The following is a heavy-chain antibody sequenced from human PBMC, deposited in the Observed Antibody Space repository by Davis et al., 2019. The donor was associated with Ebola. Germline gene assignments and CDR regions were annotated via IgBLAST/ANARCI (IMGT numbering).Heavy chain of an antibody. V-gene: IGHV1-18*01. D-gene: IGHD4-17*01. Sequence: AASVKVSCKASGYTFTSYGISWVRQAPGQGLEWMGWISAYNGNTNYAQKLQGRVTMTTDTSTSTVYMELSSLRSEDTAVYYCARDHPRLRRGDAFAIWGQGTMVTVSS. J-gene: IGHJ3*02. CDR3: ARDHPRLRRGDAFAI. CDR2: ISAYNGNT. CDR1: GYTFTSYG.